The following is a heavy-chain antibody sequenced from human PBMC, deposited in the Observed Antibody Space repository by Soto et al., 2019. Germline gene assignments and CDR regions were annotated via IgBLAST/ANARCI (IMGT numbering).Heavy chain of an antibody. CDR1: GFTFSSYA. CDR2: ISGSGGST. D-gene: IGHD6-19*01. CDR3: SKGIAVAGTLTHDY. Sequence: EVQLLESGGGLVQPGGSLRLSCVASGFTFSSYAMSWVRQAPGKGLEWVSAISGSGGSTFYADSVKGRFTISRDNSKNTVYLQMKSVGAEDAAVYYCSKGIAVAGTLTHDYWGQGTLVTGSS. V-gene: IGHV3-23*01. J-gene: IGHJ4*02.